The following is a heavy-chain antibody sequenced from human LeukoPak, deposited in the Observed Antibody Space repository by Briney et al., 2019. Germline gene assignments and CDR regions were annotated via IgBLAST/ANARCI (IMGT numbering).Heavy chain of an antibody. CDR3: ARGGRQGTGDY. Sequence: GGSLRLSCMASGFTLSDYYMIWVRQTPGKGLEWVANIKQDGSERNYVGSVKGRFTISRDNAKNSLYLQMNSLSAEDTAVYYCARGGRQGTGDYWGQGTPVTVSS. CDR2: IKQDGSER. CDR1: GFTLSDYY. D-gene: IGHD1-14*01. V-gene: IGHV3-7*05. J-gene: IGHJ4*02.